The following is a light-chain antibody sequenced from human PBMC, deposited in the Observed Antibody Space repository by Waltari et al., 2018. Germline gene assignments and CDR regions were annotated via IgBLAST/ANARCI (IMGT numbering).Light chain of an antibody. CDR1: SSEVGYYNY. J-gene: IGLJ2*01. CDR2: DVN. V-gene: IGLV2-11*01. CDR3: CSYAGNYLRV. Sequence: QSALTQPRPVSGPHGQSVTIPSIETSSEVGYYNYVYWYQQQPGKAPKVIIYDVNERPSGVPDRFSGSKSGNTASLTISGLQAEDEADYYCCSYAGNYLRVFGGGTKLTVL.